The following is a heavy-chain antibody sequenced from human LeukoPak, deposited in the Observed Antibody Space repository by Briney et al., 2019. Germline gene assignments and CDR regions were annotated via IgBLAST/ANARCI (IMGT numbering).Heavy chain of an antibody. CDR2: INTDGSST. Sequence: GGSLRLSCVDSGFTFSSYSMNWVRQAPGKGLVWVSRINTDGSSTTYADSVKGRFTISRDNAKNTLYLQMNSLRAEDTAVYYCAGLPYEWGQGTLVTVSS. V-gene: IGHV3-74*01. CDR3: AGLPYE. J-gene: IGHJ4*02. CDR1: GFTFSSYS. D-gene: IGHD2-8*01.